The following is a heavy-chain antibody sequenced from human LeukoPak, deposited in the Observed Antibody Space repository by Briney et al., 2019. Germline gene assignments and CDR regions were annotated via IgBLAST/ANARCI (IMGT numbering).Heavy chain of an antibody. CDR2: ISHDKNFI. CDR3: ARRRGYCSGGSCYSLGAFDI. Sequence: GGSLRLSCAGSNFNFSFYNMIWVRQAPGKGLEWVSSISHDKNFIYYADSVKGRFTISRDNSKNTLYLQMNSLRAEDTAVYYCARRRGYCSGGSCYSLGAFDIWGQGTMVTVSS. CDR1: NFNFSFYN. D-gene: IGHD2-15*01. V-gene: IGHV3-21*01. J-gene: IGHJ3*02.